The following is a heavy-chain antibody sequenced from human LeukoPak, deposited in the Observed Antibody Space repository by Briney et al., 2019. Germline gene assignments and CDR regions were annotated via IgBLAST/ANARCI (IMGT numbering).Heavy chain of an antibody. D-gene: IGHD2-21*02. V-gene: IGHV3-66*01. CDR2: IYSGGST. J-gene: IGHJ4*02. Sequence: GGSLRLSCAASGFTVGNNYMAWVRQVPGKGLEWVSFIYSGGSTYYADSVKGRFSISRDSSKNTMYLQMNSLRVEDTAVYYCAKAARSDSTDYWGQGTLVTVSS. CDR1: GFTVGNNY. CDR3: AKAARSDSTDY.